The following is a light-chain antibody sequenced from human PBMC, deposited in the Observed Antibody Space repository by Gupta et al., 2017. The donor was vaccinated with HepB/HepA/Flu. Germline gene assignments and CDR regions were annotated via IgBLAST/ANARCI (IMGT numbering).Light chain of an antibody. CDR3: QEKNQFA. J-gene: IGKJ1*01. CDR1: QGIGSL. V-gene: IGKV1-12*01. Sequence: VPMAQSPSSVSASVGHRVTITCRGSQGIGSLLAWYQQRPGKAPNILISDASSWERGVPSRFSGSGSETDFTLTSRRQEAEDSETYQNQEKNQFAFGQGTKVEIK. CDR2: DAS.